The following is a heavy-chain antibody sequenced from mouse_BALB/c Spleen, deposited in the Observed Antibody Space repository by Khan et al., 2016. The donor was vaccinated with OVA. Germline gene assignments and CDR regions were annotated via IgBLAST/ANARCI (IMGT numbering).Heavy chain of an antibody. J-gene: IGHJ2*01. CDR3: ARIQGGDIDY. D-gene: IGHD3-3*01. Sequence: EVQLQESGPGLVKPSQSLSLTCTVTGYSITSDYAWNWIRQFPGNKLEWMGYISYSGNTKYNPSLKSRISITRDTSKNQFFLQLNFVTIEDTATYYCARIQGGDIDYWGQGTTLTVSS. CDR2: ISYSGNT. V-gene: IGHV3-2*02. CDR1: GYSITSDYA.